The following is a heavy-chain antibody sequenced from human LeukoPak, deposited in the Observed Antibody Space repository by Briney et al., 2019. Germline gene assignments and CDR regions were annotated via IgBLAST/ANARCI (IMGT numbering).Heavy chain of an antibody. CDR2: ISSTSTYI. D-gene: IGHD2-2*01. Sequence: PGGSLRLSCAASGFTFSSYSMNWVRQAPGKGLEWVSSISSTSTYIYYADSVKGRFTISRDNAKNSLYLQMNSLRAEDTAVYYCARPSSDIVVEAGMDVWGQGTTVTVSS. V-gene: IGHV3-21*01. CDR3: ARPSSDIVVEAGMDV. CDR1: GFTFSSYS. J-gene: IGHJ6*02.